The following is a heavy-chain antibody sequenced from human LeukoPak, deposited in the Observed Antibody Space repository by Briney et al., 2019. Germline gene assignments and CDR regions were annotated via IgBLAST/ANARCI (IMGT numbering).Heavy chain of an antibody. D-gene: IGHD6-19*01. CDR3: ARGGRSRGADYFDY. J-gene: IGHJ4*02. Sequence: ASVKVSCKASGGTFSTYAINWVRQAPGQGLEWMGGTTPIFASVNYAQKFQGRVTITADKSTSTAYMELNTLRSEDTAVYFCARGGRSRGADYFDYWGQGTLVTVSS. CDR2: TTPIFASV. V-gene: IGHV1-69*06. CDR1: GGTFSTYA.